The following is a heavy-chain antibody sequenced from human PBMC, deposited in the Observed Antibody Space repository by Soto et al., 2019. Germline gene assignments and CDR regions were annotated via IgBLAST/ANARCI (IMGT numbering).Heavy chain of an antibody. D-gene: IGHD2-2*01. J-gene: IGHJ4*02. Sequence: EVQLVESGGGLFQSGGSLRLSCAASGFTFSSYWMSWVRQGPGKGPEWVANIKQDGSEKYYVDSVTGRFTISRDNAKNSLYLQMTSLRAEDTAVYHCAKSLSAIPGDSWGQGTLVTVSS. CDR3: AKSLSAIPGDS. CDR1: GFTFSSYW. CDR2: IKQDGSEK. V-gene: IGHV3-7*05.